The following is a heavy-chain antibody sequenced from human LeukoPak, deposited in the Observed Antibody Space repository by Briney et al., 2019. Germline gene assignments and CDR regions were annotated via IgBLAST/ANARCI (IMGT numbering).Heavy chain of an antibody. V-gene: IGHV4-59*08. Sequence: SETLSLTCTGGSLSPYYWSWIRQSPGQGLEWIAQIHYTGGATYNPSLKSRVTISVDTSNNHLSLRLSSVTAADTAVYYCTRHAQTYYYGMDVWGRGTTVTVSS. CDR2: IHYTGGA. J-gene: IGHJ6*02. CDR1: GSLSPYY. CDR3: TRHAQTYYYGMDV.